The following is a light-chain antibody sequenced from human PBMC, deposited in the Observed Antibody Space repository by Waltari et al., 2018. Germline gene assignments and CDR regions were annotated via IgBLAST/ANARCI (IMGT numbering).Light chain of an antibody. CDR3: QSFDSSHVV. V-gene: IGLV6-57*03. CDR1: SGNIATTS. J-gene: IGLJ2*01. CDR2: EDN. Sequence: FMLTQPHSVSESPGKTVTISCTRRSGNIATTSVQWYQQRPGSAPSQGIYEDNQRPSGVPDRFSASIDSSSNSASLIISGLKAEDEADYYCQSFDSSHVVFGGGTKLTVL.